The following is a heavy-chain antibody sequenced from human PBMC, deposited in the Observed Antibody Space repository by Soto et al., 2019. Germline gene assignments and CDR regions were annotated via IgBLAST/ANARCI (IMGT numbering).Heavy chain of an antibody. Sequence: EVQLLESGGGLVQPGGSLRLSCAASGFTLSSYVMSWVRQAPGKGLEWVSGISGSGGSTYYADSVKGRFTISRDNSRNTLYLQMNNLRAEDTAVYYCAKDKAVADPYYFDYWGQGTLVTVSS. CDR3: AKDKAVADPYYFDY. CDR2: ISGSGGST. V-gene: IGHV3-23*01. D-gene: IGHD6-19*01. J-gene: IGHJ4*02. CDR1: GFTLSSYV.